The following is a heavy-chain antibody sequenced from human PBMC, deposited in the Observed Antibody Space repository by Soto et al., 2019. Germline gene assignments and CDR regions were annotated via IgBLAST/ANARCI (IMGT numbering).Heavy chain of an antibody. Sequence: GGSLRLSCAASGFTFSSYAMSWVRQAPGKGLEWVSAISGSGGSTYYADSVKGRFTISRDNSKNTLYLQMNSLRAEDTAVYYCAKVGYCSSTSCSYLFDYWGQGTLVTVSS. J-gene: IGHJ4*02. CDR3: AKVGYCSSTSCSYLFDY. V-gene: IGHV3-23*01. D-gene: IGHD2-2*03. CDR1: GFTFSSYA. CDR2: ISGSGGST.